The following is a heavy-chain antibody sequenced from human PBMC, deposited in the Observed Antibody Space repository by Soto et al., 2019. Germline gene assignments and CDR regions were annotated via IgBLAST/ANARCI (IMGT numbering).Heavy chain of an antibody. J-gene: IGHJ3*02. CDR3: ASDYLGAFDI. V-gene: IGHV3-48*03. CDR1: GLTFSGYD. CDR2: IGGGASVK. Sequence: EVQLVESGGGLIQPGGSLRLSCAASGLTFSGYDLNWVRQAPGKGLEWVSYIGGGASVKTYADSVKGRFTISRDNAKNSVYLQTNSVRADDRAVYYCASDYLGAFDIWGQGTMAPVSS.